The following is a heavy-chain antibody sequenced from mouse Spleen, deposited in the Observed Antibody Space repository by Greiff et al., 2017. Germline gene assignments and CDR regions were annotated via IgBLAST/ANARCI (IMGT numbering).Heavy chain of an antibody. D-gene: IGHD1-1*01. CDR2: IYPGDGDT. Sequence: QVQLKQSGPELVKPGASVKISCKASGYAFSSSWMNWVKQRPGKGLEWIGRIYPGDGDTNYNGKFKGKATLTADKSSSTAYMQLSSLTSEDSAVYFCARCTTVVARDAMDYWGQGTSVTVSS. V-gene: IGHV1-82*01. CDR1: GYAFSSSW. J-gene: IGHJ4*01. CDR3: ARCTTVVARDAMDY.